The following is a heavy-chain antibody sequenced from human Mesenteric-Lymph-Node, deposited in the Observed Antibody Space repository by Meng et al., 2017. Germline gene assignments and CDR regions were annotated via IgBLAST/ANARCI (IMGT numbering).Heavy chain of an antibody. CDR3: ARDPVVYYDSSGYYYDPYYFDY. V-gene: IGHV1-69*13. Sequence: SVKVSCKASGGTFSSYAISWVRQAPGQGLEWMGGIIPIFGTANYAQKFQGRVTITADESTSTAYMELSSLRSEDTAVHYCARDPVVYYDSSGYYYDPYYFDYWGQGTLVTVSS. D-gene: IGHD3-22*01. CDR1: GGTFSSYA. CDR2: IIPIFGTA. J-gene: IGHJ4*02.